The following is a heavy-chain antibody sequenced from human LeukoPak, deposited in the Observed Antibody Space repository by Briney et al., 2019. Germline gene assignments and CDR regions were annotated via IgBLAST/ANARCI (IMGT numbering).Heavy chain of an antibody. CDR1: GFTFSTSA. V-gene: IGHV3-64D*09. J-gene: IGHJ4*02. CDR3: VNDRDSKGYGDLDY. CDR2: ISSNGGST. Sequence: PGGSLRLSCSASGFTFSTSAIHWVRQAPGKGLEHVSTISSNGGSTYYADSVKGRFTISRDNSKNTLFLQMSSLRAEDTGVYYCVNDRDSKGYGDLDYWGQGALVTVSS. D-gene: IGHD4-17*01.